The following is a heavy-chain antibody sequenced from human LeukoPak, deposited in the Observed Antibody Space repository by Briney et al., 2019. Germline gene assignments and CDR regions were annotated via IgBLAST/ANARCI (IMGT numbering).Heavy chain of an antibody. CDR1: GFTFSNYA. Sequence: GGSLRLSCAASGFTFSNYAMSWVRQAPGKGLEWVSSISGSGGNTYYADSVKGRFTISRDNSKNTLYLQMNSLRAEDTAVYYCAKGGYYDSSGYYEVDYWGQGTLVTVSS. CDR3: AKGGYYDSSGYYEVDY. CDR2: ISGSGGNT. J-gene: IGHJ4*02. V-gene: IGHV3-23*01. D-gene: IGHD3-22*01.